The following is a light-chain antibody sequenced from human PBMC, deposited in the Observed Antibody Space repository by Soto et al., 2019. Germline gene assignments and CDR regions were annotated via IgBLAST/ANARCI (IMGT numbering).Light chain of an antibody. J-gene: IGLJ1*01. CDR2: EVS. CDR3: CSYAGVTWGYV. Sequence: SVLPQPASLSGSPGQSITISCTGTSSDVGAYNLVSWYQHYSGKAPKLLIYEVSQWPSGISDRFSGSKSGNTASLTISGLQAEDEADYYCCSYAGVTWGYVFGTGTKVTVL. CDR1: SSDVGAYNL. V-gene: IGLV2-23*02.